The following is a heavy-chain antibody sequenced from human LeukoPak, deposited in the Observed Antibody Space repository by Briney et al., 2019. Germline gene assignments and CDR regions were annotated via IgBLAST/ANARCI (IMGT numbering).Heavy chain of an antibody. D-gene: IGHD5-12*01. CDR3: AKDGREWPRSLDY. CDR1: GFTFSSYA. CDR2: ISGSGGST. V-gene: IGHV3-23*01. Sequence: GGSLRLSCAASGFTFSSYAMSWVGQAPGKGLKWVSGISGSGGSTYYADSVKGRFTISRDNSKNTLYLQMNSLRAEDTAVYYCAKDGREWPRSLDYWGQGTLVTVSS. J-gene: IGHJ4*02.